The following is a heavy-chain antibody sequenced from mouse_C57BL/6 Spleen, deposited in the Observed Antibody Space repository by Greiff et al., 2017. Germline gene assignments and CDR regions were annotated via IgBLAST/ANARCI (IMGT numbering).Heavy chain of an antibody. D-gene: IGHD1-1*01. J-gene: IGHJ2*01. V-gene: IGHV1-80*01. CDR2: IYPGDGDT. CDR3: AILRFDY. Sequence: LQQSGASVKISCKASGYAFSSYWMNWVKQRPGKGLEWIGQIYPGDGDTNYNGKFKGKATLTADKSSSTAYMQLSSLTSEDSAVYYCAILRFDYWGQGTTLTVSS. CDR1: GYAFSSYW.